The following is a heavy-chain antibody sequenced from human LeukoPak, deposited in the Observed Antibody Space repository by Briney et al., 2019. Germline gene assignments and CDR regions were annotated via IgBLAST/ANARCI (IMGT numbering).Heavy chain of an antibody. CDR1: GFTFSSYG. J-gene: IGHJ4*02. D-gene: IGHD3-10*01. CDR3: AKDLFPVLLWFGDSVADY. Sequence: GGSLRLSCAASGFTFSSYGMHWVRQAPGKGLEWVAVISYDGSNKYYADSVKGRFTISRDNSKNTLYLQMNSLRAEDTAVYYCAKDLFPVLLWFGDSVADYWGQGTLVTVSS. V-gene: IGHV3-30*18. CDR2: ISYDGSNK.